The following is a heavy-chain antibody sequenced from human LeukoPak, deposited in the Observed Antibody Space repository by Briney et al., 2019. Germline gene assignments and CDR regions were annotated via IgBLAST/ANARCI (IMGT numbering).Heavy chain of an antibody. Sequence: GASVKVSCKASGYTFTGYYMHWVRQAPGQGLEWRGWISAYNGNTNYAQKLQGRVTMTTDTSTSTAYMELRSLRSDDTAVYYCARSRRRGIASEMDIWGQGTMVTVSS. CDR3: ARSRRRGIASEMDI. D-gene: IGHD6-25*01. CDR2: ISAYNGNT. J-gene: IGHJ3*02. V-gene: IGHV1-18*04. CDR1: GYTFTGYY.